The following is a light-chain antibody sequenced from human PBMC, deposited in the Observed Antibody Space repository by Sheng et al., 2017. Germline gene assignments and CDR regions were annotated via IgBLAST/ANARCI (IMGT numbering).Light chain of an antibody. CDR2: GVS. J-gene: IGLJ1*01. CDR1: SSDVGAYHY. V-gene: IGLV2-8*01. CDR3: SSYVATNNFV. Sequence: QSALTQPPSASGSPGQSVTISCTGTSSDVGAYHYVSWYQHHPGKAPKLIIYGVSNRPSGVPDRFSGSKSGNTASLTVSGLQAEDEADYYCSSYVATNNFVFGTGTRVTVL.